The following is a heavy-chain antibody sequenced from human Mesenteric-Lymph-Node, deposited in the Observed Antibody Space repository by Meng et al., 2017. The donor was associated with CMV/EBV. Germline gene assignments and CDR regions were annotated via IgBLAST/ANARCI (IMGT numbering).Heavy chain of an antibody. J-gene: IGHJ6*02. Sequence: ASVKVSCKAAEVTFSSYAISWVRQAPGQGLEWMGWINPKTGGKTFAQKFQGRVTMTGDTSTSTAYMEVSRLESDDAALYYCARGLTNRGYSYTWGDYFYYGMDVWGQGTTVTVSS. V-gene: IGHV1-2*02. D-gene: IGHD5-18*01. CDR3: ARGLTNRGYSYTWGDYFYYGMDV. CDR2: INPKTGGK. CDR1: EVTFSSYA.